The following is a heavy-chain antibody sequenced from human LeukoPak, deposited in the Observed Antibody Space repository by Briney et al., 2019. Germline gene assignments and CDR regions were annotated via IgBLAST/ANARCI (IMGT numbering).Heavy chain of an antibody. J-gene: IGHJ6*03. CDR2: IIPIFGTA. Sequence: RASVKVFCKASGGTFSSYAISWVRQAPGQGLEWMGGIIPIFGTANYAQKFQGRVTITTDESTSTAYMELSSLRSEDTAVYYCARVRTAAGIRYYYYYMDVWGKGTTVTVSS. CDR3: ARVRTAAGIRYYYYYMDV. CDR1: GGTFSSYA. D-gene: IGHD6-13*01. V-gene: IGHV1-69*05.